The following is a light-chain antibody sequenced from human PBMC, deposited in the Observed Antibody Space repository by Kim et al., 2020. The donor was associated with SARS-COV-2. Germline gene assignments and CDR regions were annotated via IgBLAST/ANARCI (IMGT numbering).Light chain of an antibody. V-gene: IGLV2-14*01. CDR2: DVS. J-gene: IGLJ2*01. Sequence: QSALPPPPSLSRSPGQSVTISCTGTSSDIGRYNYVSWYQQHPGKAPKLMIFDVSKRPSGVANRFSGSQSGNPSSLTISGLQAEDDADYYCSSYTSSTLGVFGGGTQLTVL. CDR1: SSDIGRYNY. CDR3: SSYTSSTLGV.